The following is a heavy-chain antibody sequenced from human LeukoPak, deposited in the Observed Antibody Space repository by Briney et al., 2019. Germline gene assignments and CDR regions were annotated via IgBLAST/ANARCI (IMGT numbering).Heavy chain of an antibody. D-gene: IGHD6-19*01. CDR3: ARDVRASIAVAGIHFDY. J-gene: IGHJ4*02. CDR1: GGSFSGYY. CDR2: INHSGST. Sequence: SETLSLTCAVYGGSFSGYYWSWIRQPPGKGLEWIGEINHSGSTNYNPSLKSRVTISVDTSKNQFSLKLSSVTAADTAVYYCARDVRASIAVAGIHFDYWGQGTLVTVSS. V-gene: IGHV4-34*01.